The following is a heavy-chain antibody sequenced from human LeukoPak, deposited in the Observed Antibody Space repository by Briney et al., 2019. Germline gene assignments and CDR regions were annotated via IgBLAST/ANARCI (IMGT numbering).Heavy chain of an antibody. CDR2: INPSGGST. V-gene: IGHV1-46*01. CDR3: ARTVTQRFYYYYYYMDV. J-gene: IGHJ6*03. CDR1: GYTFTSYG. Sequence: GASVKVSCKASGYTFTSYGISWVRQAPGQGLEWMGIINPSGGSTSYAQKFQGRVTMTRDTSTSTVYMELSSLRSEDTAVYYCARTVTQRFYYYYYYMDVWGKGTTVTVSS. D-gene: IGHD4-11*01.